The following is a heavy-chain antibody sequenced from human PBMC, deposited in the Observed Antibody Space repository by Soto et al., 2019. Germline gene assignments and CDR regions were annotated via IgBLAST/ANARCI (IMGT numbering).Heavy chain of an antibody. CDR3: ATMGTPATGLYFFDY. J-gene: IGHJ4*02. V-gene: IGHV4-30-4*01. D-gene: IGHD2-15*01. Sequence: QVQLQESGPGLVKPSQTLSLTCTVSGGSISSGNYYWRWIRQPPGKGLEWIGFISYSGSTYYSTSLKSRVTISVDTSKRQFSLNLSFVTAADTAVYYCATMGTPATGLYFFDYWGQGSLVTVSS. CDR2: ISYSGST. CDR1: GGSISSGNYY.